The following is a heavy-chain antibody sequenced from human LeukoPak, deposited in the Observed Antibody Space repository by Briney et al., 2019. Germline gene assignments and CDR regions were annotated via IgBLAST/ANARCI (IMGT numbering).Heavy chain of an antibody. Sequence: GGSLRLSCAASGFTFSSYAMSWVRQAPGKGLEWVSYISSSSSTIYYADSVKGRFTISRDNAKNSLYLQMNSLRAEDTAVYYCARDRRLLWFGELLSWFDPWGQGTLVTVSS. CDR1: GFTFSSYA. V-gene: IGHV3-48*01. D-gene: IGHD3-10*01. J-gene: IGHJ5*02. CDR3: ARDRRLLWFGELLSWFDP. CDR2: ISSSSSTI.